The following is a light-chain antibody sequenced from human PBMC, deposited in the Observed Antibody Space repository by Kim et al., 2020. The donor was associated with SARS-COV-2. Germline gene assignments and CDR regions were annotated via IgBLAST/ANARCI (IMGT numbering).Light chain of an antibody. Sequence: DIVLTQSPGTLSLSPGERATLSCRASQSVGSNYVAWYQQQPGQAPRLVMFDASIRAIGIPDRFSGSGSGTDFTLTISRLEPEDFAVYYCQQYGNSPWTFGQGTKVDIK. CDR1: QSVGSNY. CDR2: DAS. V-gene: IGKV3-20*01. J-gene: IGKJ1*01. CDR3: QQYGNSPWT.